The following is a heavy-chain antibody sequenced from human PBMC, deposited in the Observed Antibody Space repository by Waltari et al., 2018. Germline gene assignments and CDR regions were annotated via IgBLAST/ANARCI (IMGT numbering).Heavy chain of an antibody. CDR1: GGSISGYY. V-gene: IGHV4-59*01. CDR3: ARVFHGFDI. Sequence: QVQLQESGSGQVKPSETLSLTCTVSGGSISGYYWSWIRQPPGKGLEWIGNIYYTGSTNYNPSLKSRVTISVDTSKKQFSLNLSSVTAADTVVYFCARVFHGFDIWGQGTMVTVSS. CDR2: IYYTGST. J-gene: IGHJ3*02.